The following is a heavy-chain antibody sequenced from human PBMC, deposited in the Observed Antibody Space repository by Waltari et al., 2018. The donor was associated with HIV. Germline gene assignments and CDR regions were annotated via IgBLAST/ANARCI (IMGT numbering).Heavy chain of an antibody. Sequence: QVQLQESGPGLVKPSETLSLTCGVSGYSINRGYYWGWIRQPPGKGLAWIVQIHHRGSYYYNPSHQSRVTISVDTSNNRFYLKLRSVTAADTAVYYCARNTYYEKSGYDYWGQGNLVTVSS. CDR1: GYSINRGYY. D-gene: IGHD3-22*01. CDR2: IHHRGSY. J-gene: IGHJ4*02. CDR3: ARNTYYEKSGYDY. V-gene: IGHV4-38-2*01.